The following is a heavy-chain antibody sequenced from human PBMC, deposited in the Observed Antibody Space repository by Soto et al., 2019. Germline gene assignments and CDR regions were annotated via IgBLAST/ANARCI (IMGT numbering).Heavy chain of an antibody. Sequence: SETLSLTCTVSGGSISSYYWSWIRQPPGKGLEWIGYIYYSGSTNYNPSLKSRVTISVDTSKNQFSLRLSSVTAADTAVYYCARNYGSGSYYPYYYYGMDVWGQGTTVTVS. CDR2: IYYSGST. D-gene: IGHD3-10*01. J-gene: IGHJ6*02. V-gene: IGHV4-59*01. CDR3: ARNYGSGSYYPYYYYGMDV. CDR1: GGSISSYY.